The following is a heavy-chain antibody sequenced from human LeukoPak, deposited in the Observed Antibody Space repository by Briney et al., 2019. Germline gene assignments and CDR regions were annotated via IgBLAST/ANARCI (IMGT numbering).Heavy chain of an antibody. CDR2: ISGSGGST. D-gene: IGHD3-3*01. V-gene: IGHV3-23*01. Sequence: GGSLRLSCAASGFTFSSYAMSWVRQAPGKGLEWVSAISGSGGSTYYADSVKGRFTISRDNSKNTLYLQMNSLRAEDTAVYYCAKTSSIDFWSGYDDYRGQGTLVTVSS. CDR1: GFTFSSYA. CDR3: AKTSSIDFWSGYDDY. J-gene: IGHJ4*02.